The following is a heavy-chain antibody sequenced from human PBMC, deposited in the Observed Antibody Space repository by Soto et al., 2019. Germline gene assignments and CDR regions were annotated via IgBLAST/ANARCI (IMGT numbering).Heavy chain of an antibody. CDR2: IYYSGST. Sequence: SETLSLTCTVSGGSISSYYWSWIRQPPGKGLEWIGYIYYSGSTNYNPSLKSRVTISVDTSKNQFSLKLSSVTAADTAVYYCARDYIVVVQAAIEHHYYYYGMDVCGQGTTVTVSS. D-gene: IGHD2-2*02. J-gene: IGHJ6*02. CDR3: ARDYIVVVQAAIEHHYYYYGMDV. CDR1: GGSISSYY. V-gene: IGHV4-59*01.